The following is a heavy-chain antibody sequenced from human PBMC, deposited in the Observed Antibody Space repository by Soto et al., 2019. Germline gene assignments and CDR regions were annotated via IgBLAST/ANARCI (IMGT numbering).Heavy chain of an antibody. Sequence: SETLSPTCTVAGGSISSYFSIWVRQPAGKGRGWVGSVFYTGTTDYNPSLKSRVTISVDTSKTQFSLNLRAVTAAATAVYYCARDLAAVPRAFDYWGRGTLVTVSS. CDR3: ARDLAAVPRAFDY. D-gene: IGHD6-13*01. V-gene: IGHV4-59*01. CDR1: GGSISSYF. J-gene: IGHJ4*02. CDR2: VFYTGTT.